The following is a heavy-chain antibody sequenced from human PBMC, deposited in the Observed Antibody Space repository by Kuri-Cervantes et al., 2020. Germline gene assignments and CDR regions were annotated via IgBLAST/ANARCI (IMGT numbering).Heavy chain of an antibody. J-gene: IGHJ4*02. CDR1: GVSISSYY. CDR2: IYYRERT. V-gene: IGHV4-59*08. D-gene: IGHD1-1*01. Sequence: SETLSLTCTVSGVSISSYYWTWIRQPPGKGLEWIGNIYYRERTNYNPSLQSRVTISVDTSKNQFSLKLSSVTAADTAVYYCARHVQDWGQVTLVTVSS. CDR3: ARHVQD.